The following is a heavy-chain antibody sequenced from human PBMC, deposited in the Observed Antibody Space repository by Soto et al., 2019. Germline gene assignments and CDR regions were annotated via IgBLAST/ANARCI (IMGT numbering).Heavy chain of an antibody. J-gene: IGHJ4*02. CDR3: ARDKITGLFDY. D-gene: IGHD2-8*02. V-gene: IGHV4-59*12. CDR2: IYSIGST. Sequence: PSETLSLTCTVSGGSISGYYWSWLRQPPGKGLEWIGYIYSIGSTNYNPSLKCRVTISVDTSKNQFSLKLTSVTAADTAVYYCARDKITGLFDYWGQGTLVTVSS. CDR1: GGSISGYY.